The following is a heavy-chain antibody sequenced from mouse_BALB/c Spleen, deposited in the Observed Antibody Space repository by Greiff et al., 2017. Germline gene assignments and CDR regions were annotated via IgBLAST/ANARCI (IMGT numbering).Heavy chain of an antibody. D-gene: IGHD2-14*01. CDR3: ARYRYDAMDY. J-gene: IGHJ4*01. Sequence: ESGAELAKPGASVKMSCKASGYTFTSYWMHWVKQRPGQGLEWIGYINPSTGYTEYNQKFKDKATLTADKSSSTAYMQLSSLTSEDSAVYYCARYRYDAMDYWGQGTSVTVSS. CDR2: INPSTGYT. CDR1: GYTFTSYW. V-gene: IGHV1-7*01.